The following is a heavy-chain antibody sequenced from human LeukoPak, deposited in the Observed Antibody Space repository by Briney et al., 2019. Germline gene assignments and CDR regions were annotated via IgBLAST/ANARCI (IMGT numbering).Heavy chain of an antibody. CDR1: GFTFSSYA. V-gene: IGHV3-7*03. CDR3: ARDCGGGAPCFDY. Sequence: GGSLRLSCAASGFTFSSYAMSWARQAPGKGLEWVANIKPDGGEKYIVDSVKGRFTISRDNAKNSLYLQMNSLRAEDTALYYCARDCGGGAPCFDYCGQGTLVTVSS. J-gene: IGHJ4*02. CDR2: IKPDGGEK. D-gene: IGHD3-16*01.